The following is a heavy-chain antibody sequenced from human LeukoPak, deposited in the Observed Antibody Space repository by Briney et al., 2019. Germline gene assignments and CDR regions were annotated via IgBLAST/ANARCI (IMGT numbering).Heavy chain of an antibody. Sequence: GASVKVSYKASGYTVTHNYIHWVREAPGQGLEWMGRINPNSGATNYAQNFLGRVTMARDTSISTAYMELNSLTSDDTAVYYWTRVLFRGSSRFVYWGQGTLVIVSS. CDR2: INPNSGAT. V-gene: IGHV1-2*06. CDR1: GYTVTHNY. CDR3: TRVLFRGSSRFVY. D-gene: IGHD1-26*01. J-gene: IGHJ4*02.